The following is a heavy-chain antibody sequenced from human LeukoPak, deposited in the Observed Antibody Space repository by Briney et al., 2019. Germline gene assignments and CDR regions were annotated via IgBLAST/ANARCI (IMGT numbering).Heavy chain of an antibody. V-gene: IGHV3-9*01. CDR1: GFTFDGYA. Sequence: GGSLRLSCASSGFTFDGYAMQWVWQAPREGLERVSGISWSIGSIGYADSVKGRFTISRDNAKSSLYLQMNSLRAEDTALYYCAKVYEYDFWGYMDVWGKGTTVTVSS. J-gene: IGHJ6*03. CDR3: AKVYEYDFWGYMDV. CDR2: ISWSIGSI. D-gene: IGHD3-3*01.